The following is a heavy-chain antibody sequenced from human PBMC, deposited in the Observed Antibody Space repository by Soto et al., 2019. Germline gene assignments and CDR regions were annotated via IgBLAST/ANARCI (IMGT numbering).Heavy chain of an antibody. D-gene: IGHD2-21*02. CDR3: VHYGGDSRWYFDV. J-gene: IGHJ2*01. V-gene: IGHV4-59*01. CDR1: SGSISGYY. CDR2: IFYSGST. Sequence: SETLSLTCTVSSGSISGYYWSWIRQPPGKGLEWIGCIFYSGSTKYNPSLKSRATISIDKSERQFSLKLSSLTAADTAVYYRVHYGGDSRWYFDVWGRGTLVTVSS.